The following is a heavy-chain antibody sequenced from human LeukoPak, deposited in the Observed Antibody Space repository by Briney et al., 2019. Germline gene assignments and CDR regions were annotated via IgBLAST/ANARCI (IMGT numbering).Heavy chain of an antibody. D-gene: IGHD6-13*01. V-gene: IGHV1-18*01. J-gene: IGHJ4*02. CDR1: GYTLPSYG. Sequence: ASVKVSCKASGYTLPSYGISWVRQAPGQGLEWMGWISAYNGNTNYAQKFQGRVTMTTDKSTSTAYMEVMSLISDDPAVYYCARGVGSSWYFDYWGQGTLVTVSS. CDR2: ISAYNGNT. CDR3: ARGVGSSWYFDY.